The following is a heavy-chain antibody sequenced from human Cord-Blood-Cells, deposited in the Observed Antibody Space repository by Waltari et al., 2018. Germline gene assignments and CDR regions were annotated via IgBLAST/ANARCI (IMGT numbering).Heavy chain of an antibody. CDR1: GYTFTSYD. CDR3: ARELLTHYNVDNSPYGTTYFDY. J-gene: IGHJ4*02. CDR2: MNPNSGNT. Sequence: QVQLVQSGAEVKKPGASVKVSCKASGYTFTSYDINWVRQATGQGLEWMGWMNPNSGNTGYAQKFQGRVTITRNTSISTAYMELSSLRSEDTAVYYCARELLTHYNVDNSPYGTTYFDYWGQGTLVTVSS. D-gene: IGHD3-10*01. V-gene: IGHV1-8*03.